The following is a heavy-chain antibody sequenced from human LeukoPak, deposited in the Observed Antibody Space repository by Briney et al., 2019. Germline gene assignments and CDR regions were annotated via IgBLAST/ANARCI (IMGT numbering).Heavy chain of an antibody. V-gene: IGHV4-34*01. Sequence: PSETLSLTCAVYGGSFSGYYWSWIRQPPGKGLEWIGEINHGGSTNYNPSLKSRVTISVDTSKNQFSLKLSSVTAADTAVYYCARGRSNCSGGSCPAGYFDYWGQGTLVTVSS. D-gene: IGHD2-15*01. CDR2: INHGGST. CDR3: ARGRSNCSGGSCPAGYFDY. J-gene: IGHJ4*02. CDR1: GGSFSGYY.